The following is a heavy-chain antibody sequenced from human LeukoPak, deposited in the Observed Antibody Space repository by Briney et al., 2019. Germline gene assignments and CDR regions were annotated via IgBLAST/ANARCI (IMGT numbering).Heavy chain of an antibody. CDR2: IKEDGSQK. CDR1: GFTFSNYW. CDR3: ARYHQNGYYFY. Sequence: GGSLRLSCAASGFTFSNYWMTWVRQAPGKGLEWVANIKEDGSQKYYVGSVKGRFTVSRDNAKNSLYLQMNSLRAEDTAVYFCARYHQNGYYFYWGQGTVVTVSS. D-gene: IGHD3-22*01. V-gene: IGHV3-7*01. J-gene: IGHJ4*02.